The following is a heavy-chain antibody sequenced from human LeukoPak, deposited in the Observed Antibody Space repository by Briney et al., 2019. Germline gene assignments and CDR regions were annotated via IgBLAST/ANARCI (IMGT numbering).Heavy chain of an antibody. D-gene: IGHD5-12*01. V-gene: IGHV3-33*03. CDR3: AKDRDVNSGYDY. CDR2: IWYGGSNK. CDR1: GFTFSSYG. J-gene: IGHJ4*02. Sequence: GGSLRLSCAASGFTFSSYGMHWVRQAPGKGLEWVAVIWYGGSNKYYADSVKGRFTIPRDNSKNTLCLQMNSLRAEDTAVYYCAKDRDVNSGYDYWGQGTLIPVSS.